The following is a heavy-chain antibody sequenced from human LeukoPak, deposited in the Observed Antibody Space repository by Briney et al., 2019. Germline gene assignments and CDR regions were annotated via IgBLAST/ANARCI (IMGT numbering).Heavy chain of an antibody. Sequence: GGSLRLSCAASGFTVSSNYMSWVRQAPGKGLEWVSVIYSGGSTYYSDSVTGRFTISRDNSKNTLYLQMNSLRAEDTAVYYCARENTAMAYFDYWGQGTLVTVSS. D-gene: IGHD5-18*01. J-gene: IGHJ4*02. CDR1: GFTVSSNY. V-gene: IGHV3-53*01. CDR2: IYSGGST. CDR3: ARENTAMAYFDY.